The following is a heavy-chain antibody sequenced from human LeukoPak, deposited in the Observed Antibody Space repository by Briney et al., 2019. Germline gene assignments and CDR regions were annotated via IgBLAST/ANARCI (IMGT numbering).Heavy chain of an antibody. CDR3: AKWKYSNSGIDDY. J-gene: IGHJ4*02. V-gene: IGHV3-23*01. D-gene: IGHD6-6*01. CDR2: ISGSGDNT. Sequence: GGSLRLSCAASGFTFSSYAMSWVRQVPGKGLEWVSAISGSGDNTYYADSVKGRFTISRDNSKNMLYLQMNSLRAEDTAVYYCAKWKYSNSGIDDYWGQGTLVTVSS. CDR1: GFTFSSYA.